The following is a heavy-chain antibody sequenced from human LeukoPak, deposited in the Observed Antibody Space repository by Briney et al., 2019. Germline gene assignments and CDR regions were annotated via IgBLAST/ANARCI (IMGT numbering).Heavy chain of an antibody. J-gene: IGHJ4*02. CDR1: GFTFSSYG. CDR2: IRYDGSNK. D-gene: IGHD3-3*01. CDR3: AKGLGTIFDY. V-gene: IGHV3-30*02. Sequence: GGSLRLSCAASGFTFSSYGMHWVRQAPGKGPEWVAFIRYDGSNKYYADSVKGRFTISRDNSKNTLYLQMNSLRAEDTAVYYCAKGLGTIFDYWDQGTLVTVSS.